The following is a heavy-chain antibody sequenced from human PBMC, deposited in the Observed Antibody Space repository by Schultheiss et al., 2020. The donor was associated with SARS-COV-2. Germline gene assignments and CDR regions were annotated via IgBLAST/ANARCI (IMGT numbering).Heavy chain of an antibody. Sequence: GGSLRLSCAASGFTFSNAWMNWVRQAPGKGLEWVAVISYDGSNKYYADSVKGRFTISRDNSKNTLYLQMNSLRAEDTAVYYCARDRSSAYYYYMDVWGKGTTVTVSS. V-gene: IGHV3-30*03. D-gene: IGHD3-22*01. CDR3: ARDRSSAYYYYMDV. CDR1: GFTFSNAW. CDR2: ISYDGSNK. J-gene: IGHJ6*03.